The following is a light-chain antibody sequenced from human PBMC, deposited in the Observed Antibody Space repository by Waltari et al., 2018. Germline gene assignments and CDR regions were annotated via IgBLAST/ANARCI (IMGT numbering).Light chain of an antibody. CDR2: VNSDGSH. CDR1: SAHSNYP. V-gene: IGLV4-69*01. CDR3: QTGGFGFWV. J-gene: IGLJ3*02. Sequence: QLLMPQSPSASASLGASVKLTCTLTSAHSNYPSPSQQQQPEKGPRYLMTVNSDGSHVKGDGIPDRFSGSSSGAERYLTISSLQSEDETEYYCQTGGFGFWVFGGGTKLTVL.